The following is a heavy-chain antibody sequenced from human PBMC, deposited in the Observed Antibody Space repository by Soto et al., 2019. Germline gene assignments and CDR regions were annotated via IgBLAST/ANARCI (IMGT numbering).Heavy chain of an antibody. J-gene: IGHJ6*03. CDR1: GFTFSSYA. D-gene: IGHD4-17*01. CDR2: ISGSGGST. CDR3: AKGGDFTGYYYMDV. V-gene: IGHV3-23*01. Sequence: GGSLRLSCAASGFTFSSYAMSWVRQAPGKGLEWVSAISGSGGSTYYADSVKGRFTISRDNSKNTLYLQMNSLRAEDTAVYYCAKGGDFTGYYYMDVWGKGTTVTVSS.